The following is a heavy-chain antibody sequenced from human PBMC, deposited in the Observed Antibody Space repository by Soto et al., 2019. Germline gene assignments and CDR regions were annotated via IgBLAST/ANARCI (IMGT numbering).Heavy chain of an antibody. J-gene: IGHJ4*02. CDR3: XXXXTXYPDY. CDR2: IYYSGST. V-gene: IGHV4-31*01. CDR1: GGSISSGGYY. Sequence: QVQLQESGPGLVKPSQTLSLTCTVSGGSISSGGYYWSWIRQHPGKGLEWIGYIYYSGSTYYNPXXKXXVTIXXDTSXXXFSLKLXXXXXXXXXXXXXXXXXTXYPDYWGQGTLVTVSS.